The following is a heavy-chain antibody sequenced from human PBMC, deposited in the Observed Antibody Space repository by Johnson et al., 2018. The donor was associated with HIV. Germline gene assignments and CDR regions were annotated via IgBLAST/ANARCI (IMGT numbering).Heavy chain of an antibody. J-gene: IGHJ3*01. V-gene: IGHV3-23*04. Sequence: VQLVESGGGLVQPGGSLRLSCVASGFTFRSYAMSWVRQAPGKGLDWVSGISGSGSSINYADSVKGRFTISRDNSKNTLYLEMNSLRAEDTAVYYCAKERSYSDAFDFWGRGTMVTVSS. D-gene: IGHD3-10*01. CDR2: ISGSGSSI. CDR1: GFTFRSYA. CDR3: AKERSYSDAFDF.